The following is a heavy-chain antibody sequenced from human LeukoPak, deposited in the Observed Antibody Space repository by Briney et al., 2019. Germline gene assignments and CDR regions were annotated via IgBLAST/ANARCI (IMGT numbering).Heavy chain of an antibody. CDR1: GFTFSSYG. CDR2: IWYDGSNK. Sequence: GRSLRLSCAASGFTFSSYGMHWVRQAPGKGLEWVAVIWYDGSNKYYADSVKGRFTISRDNSKNTLYLQMNSLRAEDTAVYYCATEWFTGTSFHYIYWGQGTLVTVSS. D-gene: IGHD1-26*01. CDR3: ATEWFTGTSFHYIY. J-gene: IGHJ4*02. V-gene: IGHV3-33*01.